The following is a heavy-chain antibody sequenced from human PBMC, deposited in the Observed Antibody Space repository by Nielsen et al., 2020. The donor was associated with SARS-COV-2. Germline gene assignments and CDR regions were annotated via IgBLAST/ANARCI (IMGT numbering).Heavy chain of an antibody. J-gene: IGHJ4*02. D-gene: IGHD5-18*01. V-gene: IGHV1-8*01. CDR3: ARNAKVGYSYGRYFDY. Sequence: GESLKISCKASGYTFTSYDINWVRQATGQGLEWMGWMNPNSGNTGYAQKFQGRVTMTRNTSISTAYMELSSLRSEDTAVYYCARNAKVGYSYGRYFDYWGQGTLVTVS. CDR2: MNPNSGNT. CDR1: GYTFTSYD.